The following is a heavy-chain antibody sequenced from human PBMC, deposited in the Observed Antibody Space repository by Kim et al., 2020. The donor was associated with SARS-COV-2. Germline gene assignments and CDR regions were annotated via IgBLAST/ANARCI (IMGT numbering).Heavy chain of an antibody. CDR1: GYTFTSYA. J-gene: IGHJ6*02. CDR2: INTNTGNP. D-gene: IGHD3-3*01. Sequence: ASVKVSCKASGYTFTSYAMNWVRQAPGQGLEWMGWINTNTGNPTYAQGFTGRFVFSLDTSVSTAYLQISSLKAEDTAVYCCARDRRTTILGVVIGDYYGMDVWGQGTTVTVSS. V-gene: IGHV7-4-1*02. CDR3: ARDRRTTILGVVIGDYYGMDV.